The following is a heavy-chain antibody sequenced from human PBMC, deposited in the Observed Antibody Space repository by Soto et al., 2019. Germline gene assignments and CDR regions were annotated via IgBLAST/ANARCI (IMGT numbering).Heavy chain of an antibody. Sequence: GESLRISCKASGYSFPNYWIGWVRQKPGKGLEWMGIIYPHDLDSKYSPSFEGQVTISVDKSTSTAYLQWTSLKASDTAIYYCARRNDNWGGGSDYWGQGTLVTVS. V-gene: IGHV5-51*01. D-gene: IGHD3-16*01. CDR2: IYPHDLDS. CDR1: GYSFPNYW. J-gene: IGHJ4*02. CDR3: ARRNDNWGGGSDY.